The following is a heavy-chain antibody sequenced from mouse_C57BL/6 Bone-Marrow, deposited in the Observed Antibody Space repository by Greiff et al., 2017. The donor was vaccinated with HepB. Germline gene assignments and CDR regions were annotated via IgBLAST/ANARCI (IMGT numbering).Heavy chain of an antibody. Sequence: EVKVEESGGGLVKPGGSLKLSCAASGFTFSDYGMHWVRQAPEKGLEWVAYISSGSSTIYYADTVKGRFTISRDNAKNTLFLQMTSLRSEDTAMYYCARSGYYEFAYWGQGTLVTVSA. V-gene: IGHV5-17*01. CDR1: GFTFSDYG. D-gene: IGHD2-3*01. CDR3: ARSGYYEFAY. CDR2: ISSGSSTI. J-gene: IGHJ3*01.